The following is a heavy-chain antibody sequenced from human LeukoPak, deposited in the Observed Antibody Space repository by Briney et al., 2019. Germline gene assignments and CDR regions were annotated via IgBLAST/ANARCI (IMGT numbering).Heavy chain of an antibody. Sequence: SETLSLTCTVSGGSISGYYWSWIRQPPGKGLEWIGEINHSGSTNYNPSLKSRVTISVDTSKNQFSLKLSSVTAADTAVYYCARASKWVPAAHNWFDPWGQGTLVTVSS. D-gene: IGHD2-2*01. V-gene: IGHV4-34*01. CDR2: INHSGST. CDR1: GGSISGYY. J-gene: IGHJ5*02. CDR3: ARASKWVPAAHNWFDP.